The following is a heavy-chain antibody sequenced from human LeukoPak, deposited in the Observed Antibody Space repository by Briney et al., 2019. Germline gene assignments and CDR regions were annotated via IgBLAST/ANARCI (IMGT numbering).Heavy chain of an antibody. CDR3: ARDDVVGATVYYYGMDV. Sequence: ASVKVSCKASGYTFTSYGISWVRQAPGQGLEWMGWISAYNGNTNYAQKLQGRVTMTTDTSTSTAYMELRSLRSDDTAVYYCARDDVVGATVYYYGMDVWGQGTTVTVSS. J-gene: IGHJ6*02. CDR2: ISAYNGNT. D-gene: IGHD1-26*01. V-gene: IGHV1-18*01. CDR1: GYTFTSYG.